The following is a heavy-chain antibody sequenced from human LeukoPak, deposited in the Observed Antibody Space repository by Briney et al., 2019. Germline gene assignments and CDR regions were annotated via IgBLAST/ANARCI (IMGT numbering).Heavy chain of an antibody. Sequence: SVKVSCKASGGTFSSYAISWVRQAPGQGLEWMGRIIPILGIANYAQKFQGRVTITADKSTSTAYMELRSLRSDDTAVYYCARGPGGWLLDWGQGTLVTVSS. J-gene: IGHJ4*02. D-gene: IGHD3-22*01. CDR1: GGTFSSYA. CDR3: ARGPGGWLLD. CDR2: IIPILGIA. V-gene: IGHV1-69*04.